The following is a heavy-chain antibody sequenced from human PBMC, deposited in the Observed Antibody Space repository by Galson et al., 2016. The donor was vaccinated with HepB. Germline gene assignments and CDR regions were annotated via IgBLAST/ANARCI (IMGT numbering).Heavy chain of an antibody. CDR1: GFTLSNFG. CDR2: IWSDGKNK. CDR3: AKVRPPHFRTPQEN. Sequence: SLRLSCAASGFTLSNFGMHWVRQAPGKGLEWVAVIWSDGKNKYYEESVKGRFTISRDNSKNTLYLQMNSLRAEDTAVYYCAKVRPPHFRTPQENWGQGTLGTVSS. J-gene: IGHJ4*02. D-gene: IGHD5-24*01. V-gene: IGHV3-33*06.